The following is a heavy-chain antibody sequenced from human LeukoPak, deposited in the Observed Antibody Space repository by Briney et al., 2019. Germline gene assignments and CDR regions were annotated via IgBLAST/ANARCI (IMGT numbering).Heavy chain of an antibody. CDR3: AREAYCSSTSCYLYYYGMDV. CDR2: IYTSGST. Sequence: SETLSLTCTVSGGSISSYYWSWIRQPAGNGLEWIGRIYTSGSTNYNPSLKSRVTMSVDTSKNQFSLKLSSVTAADTAVYYCAREAYCSSTSCYLYYYGMDVWGQGTTVTVSS. V-gene: IGHV4-4*07. D-gene: IGHD2-2*01. J-gene: IGHJ6*02. CDR1: GGSISSYY.